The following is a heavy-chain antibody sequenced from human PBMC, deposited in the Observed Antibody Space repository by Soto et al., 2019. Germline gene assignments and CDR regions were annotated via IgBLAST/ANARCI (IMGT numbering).Heavy chain of an antibody. CDR1: GFTFSSCA. D-gene: IGHD3-22*01. J-gene: IGHJ4*02. V-gene: IGHV3-23*01. Sequence: GGSLRLSCAASGFTFSSCAMSWVRQAPGKGLEWVSAISGSGGSTYYAASVKGRTTISRDNSKNTPYQKINSLRAEDTAVYYCAKDPPGYNDSSGYYLVTSFDYWGQGTLVTVSS. CDR3: AKDPPGYNDSSGYYLVTSFDY. CDR2: ISGSGGST.